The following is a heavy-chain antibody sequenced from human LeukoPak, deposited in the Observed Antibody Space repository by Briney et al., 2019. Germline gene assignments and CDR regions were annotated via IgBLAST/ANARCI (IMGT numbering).Heavy chain of an antibody. J-gene: IGHJ4*02. CDR1: GGSTSSSTHY. Sequence: SQTLSLTCTVSGGSTSSSTHYWSWIRQPAGKGLEWIGRIYASGSTNYNPSLKSRSTISVDTSKNQFSLKLSSVTAAPPPLYYRARGVSTINFDFWGQGTLVTAS. V-gene: IGHV4-61*02. D-gene: IGHD5/OR15-5a*01. CDR2: IYASGST. CDR3: ARGVSTINFDF.